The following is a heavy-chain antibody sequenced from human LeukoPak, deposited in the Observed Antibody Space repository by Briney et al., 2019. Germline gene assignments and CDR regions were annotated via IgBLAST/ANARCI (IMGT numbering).Heavy chain of an antibody. CDR2: IYSDGST. D-gene: IGHD3-16*01. V-gene: IGHV3-53*01. J-gene: IGHJ5*01. CDR3: ARERGRGRDSPWFDY. Sequence: GTLSLTCAVSGGSISSSNWWSWVRQAPGKGLEWVSVIYSDGSTYYADSVQGRFIISRDNSRNTLHLQMTGLRAEDTAVYYCARERGRGRDSPWFDYWGQGSLVTVSS. CDR1: GGSISSSNW.